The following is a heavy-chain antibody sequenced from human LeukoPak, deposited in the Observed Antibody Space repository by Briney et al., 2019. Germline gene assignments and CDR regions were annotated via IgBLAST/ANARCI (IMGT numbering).Heavy chain of an antibody. CDR3: ASVVMVAANDAFDI. CDR2: ISSSSSYI. CDR1: GFTFSSYS. V-gene: IGHV3-21*01. J-gene: IGHJ3*02. D-gene: IGHD2-15*01. Sequence: PGGSLRLSCAASGFTFSSYSMNWVRQAPGKGLEWVSSISSSSSYIYYADSVKGRFTISRDNAKNSLYLQMNSLRAEDTAVYYCASVVMVAANDAFDIWGQGTMVTVSS.